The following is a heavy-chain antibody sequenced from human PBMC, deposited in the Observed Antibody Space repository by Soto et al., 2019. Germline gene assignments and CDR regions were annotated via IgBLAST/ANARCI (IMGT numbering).Heavy chain of an antibody. D-gene: IGHD2-21*01. J-gene: IGHJ3*02. CDR2: IDSDGSRT. CDR1: GLTFSSHW. Sequence: EVQLVESGGGLVQPGGSLRLSCAASGLTFSSHWMHWVRQAPGKGLVWVSRIDSDGSRTNYADSVKGRFTISRDNAKNTVYLQMNGLRDEETAVYYCARGVRGAYGLDIWGQGTMVT. V-gene: IGHV3-74*01. CDR3: ARGVRGAYGLDI.